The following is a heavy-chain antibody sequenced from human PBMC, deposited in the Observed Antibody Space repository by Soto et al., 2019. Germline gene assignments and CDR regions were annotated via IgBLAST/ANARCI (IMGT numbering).Heavy chain of an antibody. J-gene: IGHJ2*01. Sequence: EVQLLESGGGLVQPGGSLRLSCAASGFTFIIYAIILVRQAPVKGLEWVSGISSGGGSTRYADSVKGRFTVSSYKSRNTLSLQVNSLRGEDTPLDDCAKNPPALYHYDSICHQWYYHLWGHSTLVPLSS. V-gene: IGHV3-23*01. CDR1: GFTFIIYA. D-gene: IGHD3-22*01. CDR3: AKNPPALYHYDSICHQWYYHL. CDR2: ISSGGGST.